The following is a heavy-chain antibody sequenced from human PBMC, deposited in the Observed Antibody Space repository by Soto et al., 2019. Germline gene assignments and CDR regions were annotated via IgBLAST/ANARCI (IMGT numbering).Heavy chain of an antibody. CDR3: AGSRYSQHSRMDV. J-gene: IGHJ6*02. CDR1: GGSFSGYY. V-gene: IGHV4-34*01. Sequence: PSETLSLTCAVYGGSFSGYYWSWIRQPPGKGLEWIGEVNHSGSTNYNPSLKSRVTISVDRSKNQFSLKLSSVTAADTAVYYCAGSRYSQHSRMDVWGQGLTVSVSS. CDR2: VNHSGST. D-gene: IGHD2-21*01.